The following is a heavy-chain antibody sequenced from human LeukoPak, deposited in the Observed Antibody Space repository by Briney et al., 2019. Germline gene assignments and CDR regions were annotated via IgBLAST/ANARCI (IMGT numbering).Heavy chain of an antibody. Sequence: ASVKIFCKVSGYTFTDYYLHWVQQAPGKGLEWMGLVDPEDGETIYAEKFQGRVTITADTSTDTAYMELSSLRSEDTAVYYCATDWLNDDGYYMDVWGKGTTVTVSS. V-gene: IGHV1-69-2*01. CDR1: GYTFTDYY. CDR3: ATDWLNDDGYYMDV. J-gene: IGHJ6*03. CDR2: VDPEDGET. D-gene: IGHD1-1*01.